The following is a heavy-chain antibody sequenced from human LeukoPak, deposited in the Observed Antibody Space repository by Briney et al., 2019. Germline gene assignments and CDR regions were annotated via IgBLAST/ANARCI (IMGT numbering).Heavy chain of an antibody. Sequence: TGGSLRLSCAASGITFTGYWMSWVRQAPGKGLEWVANIEEDGSEKYYVDSVKGRFTISRDNAKNSLYLQMNSLRDEDTAVYYCARDVYSGSHQTWGQGTLVTVSS. CDR1: GITFTGYW. CDR2: IEEDGSEK. J-gene: IGHJ5*02. V-gene: IGHV3-7*04. CDR3: ARDVYSGSHQT. D-gene: IGHD2-8*01.